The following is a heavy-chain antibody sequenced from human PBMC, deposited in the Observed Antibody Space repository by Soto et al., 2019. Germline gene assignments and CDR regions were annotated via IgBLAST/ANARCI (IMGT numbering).Heavy chain of an antibody. V-gene: IGHV4-39*01. CDR1: GGSISSSSYY. D-gene: IGHD5-18*01. J-gene: IGHJ6*02. Sequence: SETLSLTCTVSGGSISSSSYYWGWIRQPPGKGLEWIGSIYYSGSTYYNPSLKSRVTISVDTSKNQFSLKLSSVTAADTAVYYCARRGSELWLAGTIWGMDGWGQGTTVTVSS. CDR2: IYYSGST. CDR3: ARRGSELWLAGTIWGMDG.